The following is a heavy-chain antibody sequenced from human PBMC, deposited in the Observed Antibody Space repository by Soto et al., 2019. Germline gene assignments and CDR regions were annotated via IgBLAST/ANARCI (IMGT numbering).Heavy chain of an antibody. V-gene: IGHV3-30-3*01. CDR2: MSYDGSNK. CDR3: ARDGYYYDSSGYYYYFDY. D-gene: IGHD3-22*01. CDR1: GFTFSSYC. Sequence: GGSLRLSCAASGFTFSSYCVHWVRQAPCKGLEWVTLMSYDGSNKYHADSVKGRFTLSRDNSKNTLYLQMNSLRAEDTAVYYCARDGYYYDSSGYYYYFDYWGQGTLVAVSS. J-gene: IGHJ4*02.